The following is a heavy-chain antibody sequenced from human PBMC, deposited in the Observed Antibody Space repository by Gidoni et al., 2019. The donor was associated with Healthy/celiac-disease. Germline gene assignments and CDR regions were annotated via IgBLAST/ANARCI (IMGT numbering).Heavy chain of an antibody. CDR3: AREIRVMVRGVKLYYYYGMDV. Sequence: QLQLQESGPGLVKPSETLSLTCTVSGGSISSSSYYWGWIRQPPGKGLEWIGSIYYRGSTYYNPSLKSRVTISVDTSKNQFSLKLSSVTAADTAVYYCAREIRVMVRGVKLYYYYGMDVWGQGTTVTVSS. D-gene: IGHD3-10*01. V-gene: IGHV4-39*07. J-gene: IGHJ6*02. CDR1: GGSISSSSYY. CDR2: IYYRGST.